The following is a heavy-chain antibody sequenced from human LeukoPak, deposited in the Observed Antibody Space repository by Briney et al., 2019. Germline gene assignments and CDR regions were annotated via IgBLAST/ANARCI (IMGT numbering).Heavy chain of an antibody. CDR3: ARTVYGTASDY. Sequence: PSETLSLTCAVYGGSFSGYYWSWIRQPPGKGLEWIGEINHSGSTHYNPSLNIRVTISLDTIKHHFSLSLNSVTAADTAVYYCARTVYGTASDYWGQGMLVTVSS. CDR2: INHSGST. J-gene: IGHJ4*02. CDR1: GGSFSGYY. D-gene: IGHD1-14*01. V-gene: IGHV4-34*01.